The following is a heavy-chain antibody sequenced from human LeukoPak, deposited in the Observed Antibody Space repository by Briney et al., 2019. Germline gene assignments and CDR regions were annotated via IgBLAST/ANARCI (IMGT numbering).Heavy chain of an antibody. CDR3: SRENGAFSPFGF. Sequence: SGTLSLTCGVCGGSISSTNWWRWVRQSPGQGLEWIGEICLSGLNNYSPSLSGRVTMSRDKPKNQLSLNLSSVTAADTAVYYCSRENGAFSPFGFWGQGTLVTVPS. D-gene: IGHD2-8*01. CDR2: ICLSGLN. V-gene: IGHV4-4*02. CDR1: GGSISSTNW. J-gene: IGHJ4*02.